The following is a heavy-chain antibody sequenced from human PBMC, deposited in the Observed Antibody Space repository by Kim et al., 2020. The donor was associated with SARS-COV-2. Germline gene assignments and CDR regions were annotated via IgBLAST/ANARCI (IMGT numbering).Heavy chain of an antibody. V-gene: IGHV3-23*01. Sequence: GGSLRLSCAASGFTFSSYDMSWVRQGPGKGLEWVSAISGSGGSTAYADSVKGRFTISRDNSKNTLYLQMNSLRVEDTALYYCAKREATTRAFDIWGQGTMVTVSS. D-gene: IGHD5-12*01. CDR3: AKREATTRAFDI. J-gene: IGHJ3*02. CDR2: ISGSGGST. CDR1: GFTFSSYD.